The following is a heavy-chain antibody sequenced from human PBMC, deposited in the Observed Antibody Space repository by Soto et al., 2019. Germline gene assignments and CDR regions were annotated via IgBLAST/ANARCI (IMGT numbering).Heavy chain of an antibody. CDR1: GFTFSRYA. V-gene: IGHV3-48*01. Sequence: EVQLVESGGGLVQPGGSLRLSCAASGFTFSRYAMNWVRQAPGKGLEWVSYINHDSGTIYYADSVKGRFTISRDNANNLLSLQLNSLSAEDTAVYYCARDRGYIGYDFAYWGQGTLVTVSP. D-gene: IGHD5-12*01. CDR2: INHDSGTI. J-gene: IGHJ4*02. CDR3: ARDRGYIGYDFAY.